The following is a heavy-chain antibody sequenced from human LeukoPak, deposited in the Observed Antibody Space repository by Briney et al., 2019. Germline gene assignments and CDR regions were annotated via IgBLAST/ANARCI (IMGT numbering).Heavy chain of an antibody. CDR1: GYTFTSYY. CDR2: INPSGGST. J-gene: IGHJ4*02. D-gene: IGHD3-10*01. Sequence: ASVKVSCKASGYTFTSYYMHWVRQAPGQGLEWMGIINPSGGSTGYAQKLQGRVTMTRNTSISTAYMELSSLRSEDTAVYYCARSSGSYYNPIDYWGQGTLVTVSS. V-gene: IGHV1-46*01. CDR3: ARSSGSYYNPIDY.